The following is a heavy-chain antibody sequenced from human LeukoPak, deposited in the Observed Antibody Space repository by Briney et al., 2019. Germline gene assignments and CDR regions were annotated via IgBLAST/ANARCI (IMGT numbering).Heavy chain of an antibody. CDR2: ISSSSSYI. V-gene: IGHV3-21*01. Sequence: GGSLRLSCAAPGFTFSTYSMNWVRQAPGKGLEWVSSISSSSSYIYYADSVKGRFTISRDNAKNSLYLQMNSLRAEDTAVYYCAILLGGVVVPAPDWFDPWGQGTLVTVSS. CDR3: AILLGGVVVPAPDWFDP. CDR1: GFTFSTYS. J-gene: IGHJ5*02. D-gene: IGHD2-2*01.